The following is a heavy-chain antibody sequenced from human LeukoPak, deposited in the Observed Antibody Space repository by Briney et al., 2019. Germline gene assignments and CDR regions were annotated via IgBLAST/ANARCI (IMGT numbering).Heavy chain of an antibody. V-gene: IGHV1-2*02. Sequence: ASVKVSCKASGYTFTDYYMHWVRQAPGQGLEWMGWINPNSGDTNYAQKFQGRVTMTRDTSISTAYMELSRLRSDDTAVYCCARAYSSSWNWFDPWGQGTLVTVSS. J-gene: IGHJ5*02. CDR1: GYTFTDYY. D-gene: IGHD6-13*01. CDR2: INPNSGDT. CDR3: ARAYSSSWNWFDP.